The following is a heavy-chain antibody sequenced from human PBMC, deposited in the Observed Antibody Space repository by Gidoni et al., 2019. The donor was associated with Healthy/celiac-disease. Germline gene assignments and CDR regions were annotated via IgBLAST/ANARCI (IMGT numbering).Heavy chain of an antibody. V-gene: IGHV3-33*01. CDR1: GFTFSSYG. J-gene: IGHJ4*02. D-gene: IGHD3-10*01. CDR3: ARDTGGSGSYFDY. CDR2: IWYDGSNK. Sequence: QVQLVESGGGVVQPGRSLRLSCAASGFTFSSYGMHWVRQAPGKGLEWVAVIWYDGSNKYYADSVKGRFTISRDNSKNTLYLQMNSLRAEDTAVYYCARDTGGSGSYFDYWGQGTLVTVSS.